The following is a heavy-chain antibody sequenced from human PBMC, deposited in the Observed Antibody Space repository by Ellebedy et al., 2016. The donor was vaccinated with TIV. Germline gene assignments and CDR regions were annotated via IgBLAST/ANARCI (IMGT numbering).Heavy chain of an antibody. D-gene: IGHD3-22*01. CDR3: AKGYFYDSSALQD. CDR2: ITWDSGSR. V-gene: IGHV3-43*01. CDR1: GFTFEDYS. Sequence: GESLKISCAASGFTFEDYSLHWVRPAPGKGLEWVSVITWDSGSRHYADSVKGRFTIYRDNSENSLYLQMNSLRTEDTAFYYCAKGYFYDSSALQDWGQGTLVTVSS. J-gene: IGHJ1*01.